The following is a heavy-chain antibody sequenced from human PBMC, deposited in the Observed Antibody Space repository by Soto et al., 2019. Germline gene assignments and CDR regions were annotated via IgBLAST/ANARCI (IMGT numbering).Heavy chain of an antibody. CDR1: GDSISGSNW. CDR3: VRVVWGVPAPGTSGWFDP. D-gene: IGHD6-13*01. CDR2: IYHNGNT. V-gene: IGHV4-4*02. Sequence: QVQLQESGPGLVKPSGTLSLTCAVSGDSISGSNWWSWVRRSPGKGLEWIGEIYHNGNTNYNPSLTGRATISVDKSKNQFSLTLNSVTAADTAVYYCVRVVWGVPAPGTSGWFDPWGQGTLVTVSS. J-gene: IGHJ5*02.